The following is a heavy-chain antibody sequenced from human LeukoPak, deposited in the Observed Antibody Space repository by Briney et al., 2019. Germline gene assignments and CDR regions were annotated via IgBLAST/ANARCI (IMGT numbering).Heavy chain of an antibody. D-gene: IGHD5-18*01. CDR1: GYTFTSYA. CDR3: ARVPGADTAMVSYDY. V-gene: IGHV7-4-1*02. CDR2: INTNTGNP. J-gene: IGHJ4*02. Sequence: ASVKVSCKASGYTFTSYAMNWVRQAPEQGLEWMGWINTNTGNPTYAQGFTGRFVFSLDTSVSTAYLQISSLKAEDTAVYYCARVPGADTAMVSYDYWGQGTLVTVSS.